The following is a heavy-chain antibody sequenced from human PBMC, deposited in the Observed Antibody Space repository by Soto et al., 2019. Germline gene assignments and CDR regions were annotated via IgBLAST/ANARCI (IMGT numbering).Heavy chain of an antibody. D-gene: IGHD2-21*02. CDR2: ISAYNGNT. CDR1: DYIFTSYG. V-gene: IGHV1-18*01. CDR3: ATAGIVVVTEYFDY. Sequence: GASVKVSCQASDYIFTSYGISWVRPAPGQGLEWIGWISAYNGNTIYAQKFQGRVTMTEDASTDTAYMELSSLRSEDTAVYYCATAGIVVVTEYFDYWGQGTLVTVSS. J-gene: IGHJ4*02.